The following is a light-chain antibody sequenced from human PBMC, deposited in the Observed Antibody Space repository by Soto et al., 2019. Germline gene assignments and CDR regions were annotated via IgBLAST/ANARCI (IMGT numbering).Light chain of an antibody. J-gene: IGKJ3*01. CDR2: AAS. CDR1: QSVSTN. V-gene: IGKV3-15*01. Sequence: EIVVTQSPGILSVSPGDRATLSCRASQSVSTNLAWYQQKPGQAPTLLIYAASTRATGIPARFTGSGSGTDFHLTISSLQSEDFAVYYCQEYSKWPLFTFGPGTRVDIK. CDR3: QEYSKWPLFT.